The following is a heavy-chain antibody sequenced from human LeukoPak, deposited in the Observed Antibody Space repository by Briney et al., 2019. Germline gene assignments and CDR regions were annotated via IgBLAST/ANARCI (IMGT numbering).Heavy chain of an antibody. CDR3: ARRGGGVIVPAAMGYYYYGMDV. CDR1: GGTFSSYA. D-gene: IGHD2-2*01. V-gene: IGHV1-69*01. CDR2: IIPIFGTA. J-gene: IGHJ6*02. Sequence: ASVKVSCKASGGTFSSYAISWVRQAPGQGLEWMGGIIPIFGTANYAQKFQGRVTITADESTSTAYMELSSLRSEDTAMYYCARRGGGVIVPAAMGYYYYGMDVWGQGTTVTVSS.